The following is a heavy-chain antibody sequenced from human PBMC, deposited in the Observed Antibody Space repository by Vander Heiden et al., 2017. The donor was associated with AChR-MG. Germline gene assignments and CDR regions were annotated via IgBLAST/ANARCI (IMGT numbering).Heavy chain of an antibody. D-gene: IGHD1-1*01. Sequence: QVQLQESGPGLVKPSQTLSLTCTVSGGSISSGGYYWSWIRQHPGKGLEWIGYIYYSGSTYYNPSLKSRVTISVDTSKNQFSLKLSSVTAADTAVYYCARAFVLEPEEHRNWFDPWGQGTLVTVSS. CDR2: IYYSGST. J-gene: IGHJ5*02. V-gene: IGHV4-31*03. CDR1: GGSISSGGYY. CDR3: ARAFVLEPEEHRNWFDP.